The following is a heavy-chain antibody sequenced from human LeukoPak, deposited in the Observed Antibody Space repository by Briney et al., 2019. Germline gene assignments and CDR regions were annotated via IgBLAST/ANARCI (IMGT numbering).Heavy chain of an antibody. J-gene: IGHJ2*01. CDR2: TYYRSKRYN. CDR1: GDSVSSNSAA. V-gene: IGHV6-1*01. CDR3: ARNRGYLDL. Sequence: SQTLSLTCAIAGDSVSSNSAAWNWIRQSPSRGLEWLGRTYYRSKRYNEDPVSVKGRIPINPHTSQQQFYLQLNSVTLEDTAVYYCARNRGYLDLWGRGTLVTVSS.